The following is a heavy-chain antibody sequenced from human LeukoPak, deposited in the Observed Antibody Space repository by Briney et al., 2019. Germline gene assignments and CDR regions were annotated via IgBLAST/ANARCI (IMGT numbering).Heavy chain of an antibody. CDR1: GGTFSSYA. Sequence: SVKVSCKASGGTFSSYAISWVRQAPGQGLKWMGGIIPIFGTANYAQKFQGRVTITADESTSTAYMELSSLRSEDTAVYYCASADSSSSLPDYYYYMDVWGKGTTVTVSS. J-gene: IGHJ6*03. CDR3: ASADSSSSLPDYYYYMDV. CDR2: IIPIFGTA. D-gene: IGHD6-6*01. V-gene: IGHV1-69*13.